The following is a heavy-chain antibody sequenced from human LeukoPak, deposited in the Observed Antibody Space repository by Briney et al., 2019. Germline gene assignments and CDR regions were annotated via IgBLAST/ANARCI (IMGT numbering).Heavy chain of an antibody. D-gene: IGHD3-3*01. V-gene: IGHV1-18*01. J-gene: IGHJ6*02. CDR1: GYTFTSYG. CDR3: PRLRGIRYSYYYYGMDV. Sequence: ASVKVSCKASGYTFTSYGISWVRQAPGQGLEWMGWISAYNGNTNYAQKLQGRVTMTTDTSTSTAYMELRSLRSDDTAVYFCPRLRGIRYSYYYYGMDVWGQGTTVTVSS. CDR2: ISAYNGNT.